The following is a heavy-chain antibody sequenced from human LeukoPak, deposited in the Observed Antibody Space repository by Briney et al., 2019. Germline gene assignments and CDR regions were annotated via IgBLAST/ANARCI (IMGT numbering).Heavy chain of an antibody. Sequence: PSGTLSLTCGVSGGSISSYYWSWIRQPAGKGLEWIGRIYTSGSTNYNPSLKSRVTMSVDTSKNQFSLKLSSVTAADTAVYYCARDGPDVRGSGYYYSPFYYFDYWGQGTLVTVSS. CDR1: GGSISSYY. CDR3: ARDGPDVRGSGYYYSPFYYFDY. J-gene: IGHJ4*02. CDR2: IYTSGST. V-gene: IGHV4-4*07. D-gene: IGHD3-22*01.